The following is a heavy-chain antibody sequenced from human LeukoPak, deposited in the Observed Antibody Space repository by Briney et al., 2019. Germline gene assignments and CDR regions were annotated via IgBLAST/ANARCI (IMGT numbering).Heavy chain of an antibody. V-gene: IGHV4-39*01. CDR1: GGSISSSSAY. D-gene: IGHD5-18*01. CDR2: IYYSKNT. Sequence: SETLSLTCTVSGGSISSSSAYWGWSRQPPGKGLEWIGSIYYSKNTYYNPSLKSPVTISADTSKNQFSLTLGSVSATDTAVYYCVSPRGFSYGYFDYWGQGTLVTVSS. CDR3: VSPRGFSYGYFDY. J-gene: IGHJ4*02.